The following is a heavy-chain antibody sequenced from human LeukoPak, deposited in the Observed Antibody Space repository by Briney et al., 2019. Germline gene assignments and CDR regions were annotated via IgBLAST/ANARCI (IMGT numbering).Heavy chain of an antibody. V-gene: IGHV4-4*07. CDR2: FYTSGST. D-gene: IGHD6-19*01. Sequence: SETLSLTCTVSGGSISDYYWSWIRQPAGKGLEWVGRFYTSGSTLYNPSLKSRVTISIDKSKNQFSLKLTSVTAADTAVYYCASDSSGSGWYLIDQWGQGTLVTVSS. CDR3: ASDSSGSGWYLIDQ. CDR1: GGSISDYY. J-gene: IGHJ4*02.